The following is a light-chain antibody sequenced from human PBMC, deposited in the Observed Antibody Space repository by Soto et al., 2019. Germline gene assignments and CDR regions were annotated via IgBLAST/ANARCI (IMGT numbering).Light chain of an antibody. CDR1: SSGVGGYNY. CDR3: CSYAGSYTFVV. Sequence: QSALTQPRSVSGSPGQSVTISCTGTSSGVGGYNYVSWYQQHPGKAPKLMIYDVSKRPSGVPDHFSGSKSGNTASLTISGLQAEDEADYYCCSYAGSYTFVVFGGGTKLTVL. CDR2: DVS. V-gene: IGLV2-11*01. J-gene: IGLJ2*01.